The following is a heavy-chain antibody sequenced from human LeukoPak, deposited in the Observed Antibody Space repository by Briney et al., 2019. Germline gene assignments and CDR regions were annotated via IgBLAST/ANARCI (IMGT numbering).Heavy chain of an antibody. V-gene: IGHV4-34*01. CDR1: GGSFSGYY. CDR2: INHSGST. J-gene: IGHJ5*02. Sequence: KPSETLSLXCAVYGGSFSGYYWSWSRPPPGKGLEWIGEINHSGSTNYNPSLKSRVTISVDTSKNEFSLKLSSVTAPGTPVCYCARGRKTLRIGWWFVPWGERTLV. CDR3: ARGRKTLRIGWWFVP. D-gene: IGHD1-14*01.